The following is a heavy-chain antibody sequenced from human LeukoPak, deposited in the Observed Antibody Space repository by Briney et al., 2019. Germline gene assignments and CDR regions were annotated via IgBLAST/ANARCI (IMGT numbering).Heavy chain of an antibody. D-gene: IGHD3-10*01. CDR3: ARRLGGGYYGSGSYSFDY. V-gene: IGHV4-59*08. CDR1: GGSISSYY. CDR2: IYYSGST. Sequence: PSETLSLTCTVSGGSISSYYWSWIRQPPGKGLEWIGYIYYSGSTNYNPSLKSRVTISVDTSKNQFSLKLSSVTAADTAVYYCARRLGGGYYGSGSYSFDYWGQGTLVTVSS. J-gene: IGHJ4*02.